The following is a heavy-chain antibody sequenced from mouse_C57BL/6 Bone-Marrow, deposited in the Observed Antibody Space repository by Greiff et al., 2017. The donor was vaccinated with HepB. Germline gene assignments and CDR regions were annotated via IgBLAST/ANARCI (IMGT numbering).Heavy chain of an antibody. D-gene: IGHD2-5*01. J-gene: IGHJ3*01. CDR3: AREYYSNPFAY. CDR2: IYPRSGNT. CDR1: GYTFTSYG. V-gene: IGHV1-81*01. Sequence: QVQLQQSGAELARPGASVKLSCKASGYTFTSYGISWVKQRTGQGLEWIGEIYPRSGNTYYNEKFKGKATLTADKSSSTAYMELRSLTSEDSAVYFCAREYYSNPFAYWGQGTLVTVSA.